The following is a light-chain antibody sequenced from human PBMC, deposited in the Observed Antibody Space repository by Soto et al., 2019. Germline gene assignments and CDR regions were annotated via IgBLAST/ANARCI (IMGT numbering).Light chain of an antibody. CDR1: SSDVGNYKY. CDR2: EVS. V-gene: IGLV2-14*01. J-gene: IGLJ2*01. Sequence: QSVLTQPASVSGSPGQSITISCTGTSSDVGNYKYVSWYQQHPGKAPKLMIYEVSNRPSGVSNRFSGSKSGNTASLTISGLQTEDEADYYCCSYTSISTSAVFGGGTQLTVL. CDR3: CSYTSISTSAV.